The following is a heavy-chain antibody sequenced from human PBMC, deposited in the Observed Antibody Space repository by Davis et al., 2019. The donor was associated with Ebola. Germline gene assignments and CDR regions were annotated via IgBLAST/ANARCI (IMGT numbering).Heavy chain of an antibody. V-gene: IGHV3-66*01. J-gene: IGHJ6*02. CDR2: IYSGGST. CDR1: GFTVSSNY. CDR3: ANSYYYGMDV. Sequence: GESLKISCAASGFTVSSNYMSWARQAPGKGLEWVSVIYSGGSTYYADSVKGRFTISRDNSKNTLYLQMNSLRAEDTAVYYCANSYYYGMDVWGQGTTVTVSS.